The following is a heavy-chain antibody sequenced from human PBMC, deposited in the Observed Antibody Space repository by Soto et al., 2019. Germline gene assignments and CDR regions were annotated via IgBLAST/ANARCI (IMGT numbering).Heavy chain of an antibody. CDR2: IIPIFGTA. CDR3: ASPTMDYYYYYGMDV. J-gene: IGHJ6*02. D-gene: IGHD3-10*01. Sequence: QVQLVQSGAEVKKPGSSVKVSCKASGGTFSSYAISWVRQAPGQGLEWVGGIIPIFGTANYAQKFQGRVTITADKSTSTAYMELSSLRSDDTAVYYCASPTMDYYYYYGMDVWGQGTTVTVSS. CDR1: GGTFSSYA. V-gene: IGHV1-69*14.